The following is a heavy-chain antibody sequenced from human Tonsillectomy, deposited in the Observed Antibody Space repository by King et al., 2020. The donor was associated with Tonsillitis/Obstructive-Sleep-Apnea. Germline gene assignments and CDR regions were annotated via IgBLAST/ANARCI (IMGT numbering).Heavy chain of an antibody. V-gene: IGHV3-15*01. D-gene: IGHD3-16*02. CDR2: IKSKTDGGTT. Sequence: VQLVESGGGLVKPGGSLRLSCAASGLTVSNAWMSWVRQAPGKGLEWVGRIKSKTDGGTTDYAAPVKGRFTISRDDSKNTLYLQMNSLKTADTAVYYCSTVGYYDYIWGSHRRDYYYYYYMDVWGKGTTVTVSS. CDR3: STVGYYDYIWGSHRRDYYYYYYMDV. J-gene: IGHJ6*03. CDR1: GLTVSNAW.